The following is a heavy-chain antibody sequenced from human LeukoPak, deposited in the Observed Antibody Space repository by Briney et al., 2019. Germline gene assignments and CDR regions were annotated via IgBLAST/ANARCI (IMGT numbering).Heavy chain of an antibody. D-gene: IGHD4-23*01. Sequence: GGPLPHSRAPSGFPYRSYWMHWLRQAAAKGLVWVSRINSDESSTTYADSVKGRFTSSRDSDKNTLYLHMNGLRGDDTAVYYRVYGGNSCCFDICREGRMASVCS. CDR1: GFPYRSYW. CDR3: VYGGNSCCFDI. V-gene: IGHV3-74*01. J-gene: IGHJ3*02. CDR2: INSDESST.